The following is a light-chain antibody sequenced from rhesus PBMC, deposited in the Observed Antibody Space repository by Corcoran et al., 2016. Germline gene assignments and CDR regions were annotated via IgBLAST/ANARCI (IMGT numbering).Light chain of an antibody. CDR2: SAS. CDR3: QQYNIVPFT. Sequence: DIQMTQSPSSLSASVGDTVTITCRASQHIRTSLAWYQQKSGKAPKPLSYSASNLESGCPSRLCGSGSGTEFALTSSSLQPEDFASYYCQQYNIVPFTFGPGTKLDIK. J-gene: IGKJ3*01. V-gene: IGKV1-37*01. CDR1: QHIRTS.